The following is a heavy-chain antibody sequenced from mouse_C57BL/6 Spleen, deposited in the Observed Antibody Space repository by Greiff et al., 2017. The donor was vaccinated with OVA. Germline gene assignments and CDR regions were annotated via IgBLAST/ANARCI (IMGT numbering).Heavy chain of an antibody. J-gene: IGHJ2*01. Sequence: VQLQQSGAELVKPGASVKLSCTASGFNITDYYMHWVKQSTEQGLEWIGRIDPEDGETNYAPKFQGKATITADTSSNTAYLQLSRLTSDDTAVYYGAAYYYVSSSYFDYWGQGTTLTVSS. D-gene: IGHD1-1*01. CDR3: AAYYYVSSSYFDY. CDR1: GFNITDYY. CDR2: IDPEDGET. V-gene: IGHV14-2*01.